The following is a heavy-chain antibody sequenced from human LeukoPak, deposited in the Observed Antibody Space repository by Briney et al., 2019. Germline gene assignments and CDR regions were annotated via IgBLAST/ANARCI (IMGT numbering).Heavy chain of an antibody. D-gene: IGHD2-21*02. CDR1: GFTFGDYA. CDR2: IRSKAYGGTT. Sequence: GRSLRLSCTASGFTFGDYAMSWVRQAPGKGLEWVGFIRSKAYGGTTEYAASVKGRFTISRDDSKSIAYLQMNSLKTGDTAVYYCTRDFSYCGGDCSTIDYWGQGTLVTVSS. CDR3: TRDFSYCGGDCSTIDY. J-gene: IGHJ4*02. V-gene: IGHV3-49*04.